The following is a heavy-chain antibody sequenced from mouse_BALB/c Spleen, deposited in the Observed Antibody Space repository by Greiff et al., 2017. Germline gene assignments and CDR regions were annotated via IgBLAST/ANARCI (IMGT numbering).Heavy chain of an antibody. Sequence: VQLQQSAAELARPGASAKMSCKASGYTFTSYTMHWVKQRPGQGLEWIGYINPSSGYTEYNQKFKDKTTLTADKSSSTAYMQLSSLTSEDSAVYYCTRGRSTMITRGYFDVWGAGTTVTVSS. CDR2: INPSSGYT. CDR1: GYTFTSYT. V-gene: IGHV1-4*02. J-gene: IGHJ1*01. CDR3: TRGRSTMITRGYFDV. D-gene: IGHD2-4*01.